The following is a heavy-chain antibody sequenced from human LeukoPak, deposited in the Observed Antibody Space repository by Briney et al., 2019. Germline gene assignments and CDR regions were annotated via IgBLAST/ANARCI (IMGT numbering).Heavy chain of an antibody. V-gene: IGHV3-23*01. CDR1: GFTFSNYA. D-gene: IGHD3-3*01. CDR2: ISGSGGST. Sequence: GGSLRLSCAASGFTFSNYAMSWVRQAPGKGLEWVSDISGSGGSTYYADSVKGRFTISRDISTNTLYLQMNSLRAEDTAVYYCAKQRLRDRYDDFWSGHYFDYWGQGTLVTVSS. J-gene: IGHJ4*02. CDR3: AKQRLRDRYDDFWSGHYFDY.